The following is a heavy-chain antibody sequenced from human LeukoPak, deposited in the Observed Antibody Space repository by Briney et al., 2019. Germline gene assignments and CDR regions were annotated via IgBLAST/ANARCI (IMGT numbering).Heavy chain of an antibody. D-gene: IGHD6-13*01. J-gene: IGHJ6*03. CDR2: IYTSGST. CDR3: ARDHSQGPYYYYYYMDV. V-gene: IGHV4-61*02. CDR1: GGSISSGSYY. Sequence: SETLSLTCTVSGGSISSGSYYWSWIRQPAGKGLEWIGRIYTSGSTNYNPSLKSRVTISVDTSKNQFSLKLSSVTAADTAVYYCARDHSQGPYYYYYYMDVWGKGTTVTVSS.